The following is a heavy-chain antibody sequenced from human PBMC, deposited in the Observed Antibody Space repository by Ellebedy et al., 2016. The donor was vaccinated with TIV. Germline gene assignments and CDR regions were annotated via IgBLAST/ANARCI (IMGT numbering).Heavy chain of an antibody. CDR1: GDTFSSYA. Sequence: SVKVSXKTSGDTFSSYAITWVRQAPGQGLEWMGGIIPIFATANYAQKFQGRVTITADESTSTAYMELSSLRSEDTAVYYCARGASDQTRYYYYYMDVWGKGTTVTVSS. CDR3: ARGASDQTRYYYYYMDV. CDR2: IIPIFATA. V-gene: IGHV1-69*13. J-gene: IGHJ6*03. D-gene: IGHD2-2*01.